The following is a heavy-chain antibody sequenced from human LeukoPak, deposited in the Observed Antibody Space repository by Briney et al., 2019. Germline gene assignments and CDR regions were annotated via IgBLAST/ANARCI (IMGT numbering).Heavy chain of an antibody. CDR2: IYYSGST. CDR1: GGSISRSY. D-gene: IGHD3-22*01. Sequence: PETPSDSPAHSGGSISRSYGSWVWQPPGKGLEWIGYIYYSGSTNYNPSLKSRVTISVDTSKNKFSLKLSSVTNADTAVYYCARDRSDSSGYTKRVYYFDFWAQETLVTVSS. CDR3: ARDRSDSSGYTKRVYYFDF. V-gene: IGHV4-59*01. J-gene: IGHJ4*02.